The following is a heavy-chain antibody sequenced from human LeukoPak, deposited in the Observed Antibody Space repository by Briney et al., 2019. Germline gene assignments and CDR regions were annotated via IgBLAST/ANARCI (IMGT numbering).Heavy chain of an antibody. D-gene: IGHD3-3*01. Sequence: SETLSLTCTVSGGSISSYYWSWIRQPAGKGLEWIGRIYTSGSTNYNPSLKSRVTMSVDTSKNQFSLKLSSVTAADTAVYYCATIDFWSGYPQDDAFDIWGQGTMVTVSS. CDR1: GGSISSYY. J-gene: IGHJ3*02. CDR3: ATIDFWSGYPQDDAFDI. V-gene: IGHV4-4*07. CDR2: IYTSGST.